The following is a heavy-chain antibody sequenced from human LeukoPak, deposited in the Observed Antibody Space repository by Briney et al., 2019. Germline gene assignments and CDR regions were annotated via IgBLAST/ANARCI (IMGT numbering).Heavy chain of an antibody. CDR2: IHNSGST. Sequence: SETRSLTCAVYAGSFSGYYWSWIRQPPGKWLEWNGEIHNSGSTNYNPSLKSRVTISVDPSKNQFSLKLSAVTAADTAVYYCARGRVESLWFGEVWESTADYFDYWGQGTLVTVSS. CDR3: ARGRVESLWFGEVWESTADYFDY. J-gene: IGHJ4*02. CDR1: AGSFSGYY. D-gene: IGHD3-10*01. V-gene: IGHV4-34*01.